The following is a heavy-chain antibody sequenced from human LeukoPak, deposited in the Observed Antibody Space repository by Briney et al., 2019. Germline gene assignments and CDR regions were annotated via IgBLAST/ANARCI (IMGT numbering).Heavy chain of an antibody. D-gene: IGHD3-10*01. CDR2: IRSKAYGGTI. CDR1: GFTFGDYA. V-gene: IGHV3-49*04. CDR3: TRQELRFGEFSFYYYYMDV. J-gene: IGHJ6*03. Sequence: GGSLRLSCTASGFTFGDYAMSWVRQAPGKGLEWVGFIRSKAYGGTIEYAASVTGRFTISRDDSKSIAYLQMNSLKTEDTAVYYCTRQELRFGEFSFYYYYMDVWGKGTTVTISS.